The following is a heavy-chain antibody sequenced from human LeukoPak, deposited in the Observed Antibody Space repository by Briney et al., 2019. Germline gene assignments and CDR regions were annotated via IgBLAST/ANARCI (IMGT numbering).Heavy chain of an antibody. J-gene: IGHJ4*02. V-gene: IGHV4-39*01. D-gene: IGHD3-22*01. CDR3: ARRPAYYSDGGGAQYYFDY. CDR2: IYYSGIT. Sequence: PSETLSLTCTVSGGSMRSCSYYWGWIRQPTGKGLEWIGSIYYSGITYYNPSLKSRVTISVDTSKNDFSLKLSSVTAVDTAVYYCARRPAYYSDGGGAQYYFDYWGQGTLVTVSS. CDR1: GGSMRSCSYY.